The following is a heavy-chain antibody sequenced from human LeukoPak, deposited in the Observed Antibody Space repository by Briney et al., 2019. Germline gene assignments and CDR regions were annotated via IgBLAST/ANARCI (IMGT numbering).Heavy chain of an antibody. J-gene: IGHJ6*03. D-gene: IGHD2-15*01. V-gene: IGHV4-59*01. CDR2: IYYSGST. CDR3: ASGYCSGGSCYDYYYYYYMDV. CDR1: GGSLSSYY. Sequence: SETLSLTCTVSGGSLSSYYWSWIRQPPGKGLEWIGYIYYSGSTNYNPSLKSRVTISVDTSKNQFSLKLSSVTAADTAVYYCASGYCSGGSCYDYYYYYYMDVWGKGTTVTVSS.